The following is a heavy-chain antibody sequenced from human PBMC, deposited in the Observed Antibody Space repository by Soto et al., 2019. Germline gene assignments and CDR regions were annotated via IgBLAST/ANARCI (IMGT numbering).Heavy chain of an antibody. Sequence: SETLSLTCTVSGGSISSGVYYWSWIRQHPGKGLEWIGYIYYSGSTYYNPSLKSRVTISVDTSKNQFSLKLSSVTAADTAVYYCAREVYSYGMDVWGQGTTVTVSS. CDR3: AREVYSYGMDV. CDR2: IYYSGST. V-gene: IGHV4-31*03. CDR1: GGSISSGVYY. D-gene: IGHD1-26*01. J-gene: IGHJ6*02.